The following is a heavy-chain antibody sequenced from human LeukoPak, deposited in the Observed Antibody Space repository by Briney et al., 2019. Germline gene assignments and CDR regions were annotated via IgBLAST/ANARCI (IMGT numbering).Heavy chain of an antibody. J-gene: IGHJ4*02. CDR1: GYTFTGYY. V-gene: IGHV1-2*02. CDR2: INPNSGGA. D-gene: IGHD1-1*01. Sequence: ASVKVSCEASGYTFTGYYMHWVRQAPGQGLEWMGWINPNSGGANYAQKFQGRVTMTRDTSISTAYMELSRLRSDDTAVYYCARDLGGTTRGGGVDYWGQGTLVTVSS. CDR3: ARDLGGTTRGGGVDY.